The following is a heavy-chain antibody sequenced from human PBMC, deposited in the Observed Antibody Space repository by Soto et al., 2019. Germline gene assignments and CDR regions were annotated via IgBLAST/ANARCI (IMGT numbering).Heavy chain of an antibody. J-gene: IGHJ4*02. CDR2: ISSSGGST. Sequence: EVQLLESGGGLVQPGGSLRLSCAASGFTFNTYAMRWVRQAPGKGLEWVSAISSSGGSTYYADSVKGRFTISRDNSKNTLYLQMNSLRAEDTALYYCAKDIESGQWLVTFDYWGQGTQVTVSS. CDR1: GFTFNTYA. D-gene: IGHD6-19*01. CDR3: AKDIESGQWLVTFDY. V-gene: IGHV3-23*01.